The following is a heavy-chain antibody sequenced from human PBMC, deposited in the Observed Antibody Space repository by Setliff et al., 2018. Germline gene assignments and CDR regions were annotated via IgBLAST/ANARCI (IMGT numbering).Heavy chain of an antibody. Sequence: PGGSLRLSCAASGFTFSTYRMHWVRQAPGKGLEWVAVIWGDGVKKYHADSVKGRFTISRDNSKNTLYLQMNSLRVEDTARYYCVNHNPARRSPAGTALDSWGQGTLVTVSS. CDR3: VNHNPARRSPAGTALDS. CDR1: GFTFSTYR. J-gene: IGHJ4*02. CDR2: IWGDGVKK. D-gene: IGHD6-19*01. V-gene: IGHV3-33*08.